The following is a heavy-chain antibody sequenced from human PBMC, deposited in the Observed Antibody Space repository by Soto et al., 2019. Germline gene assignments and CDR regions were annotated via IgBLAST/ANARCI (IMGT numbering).Heavy chain of an antibody. CDR3: ARGDIDF. CDR1: GYDFTNYY. J-gene: IGHJ4*02. V-gene: IGHV1-46*01. CDR2: IHPDGGQT. Sequence: GASVKVSCKASGYDFTNYYVQWVRQAPGQGLEWMGVIHPDGGQTTYSQRFQDRVTMTSDTFTSTIYMELSSLRSEDTAVYYCARGDIDFWGQGALVTV.